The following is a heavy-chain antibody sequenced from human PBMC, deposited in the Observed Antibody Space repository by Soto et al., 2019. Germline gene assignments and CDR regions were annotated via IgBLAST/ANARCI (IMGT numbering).Heavy chain of an antibody. J-gene: IGHJ4*02. CDR3: ARGGEIPGAPLDF. CDR2: INPSGGGT. CDR1: GYSFTTHY. V-gene: IGHV1-46*01. D-gene: IGHD2-2*01. Sequence: QVQLVQSGAEVKKSGASVKVSCKASGYSFTTHYMHWVRQAPGQGLEWMGIINPSGGGTSYAQRFQGRVTMTRDRSTSTVYRELSSLRSEDTAVYYCARGGEIPGAPLDFWGQGTLVTVSS.